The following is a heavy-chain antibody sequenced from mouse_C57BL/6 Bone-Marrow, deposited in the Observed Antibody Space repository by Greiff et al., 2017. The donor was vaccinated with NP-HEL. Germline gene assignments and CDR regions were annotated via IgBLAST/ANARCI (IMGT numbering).Heavy chain of an antibody. J-gene: IGHJ1*03. CDR3: ARLYGNYWYFDV. Sequence: EVQLVESGGDLVKPGGSLKLSCAASGFTFSSYGMSWVRQTPDKRLEWVATISSGGSYTYYPDSVKGRFTISRDNAKNTLYLQMSSLKSEDTAMYYCARLYGNYWYFDVWGTGTTVTVSS. V-gene: IGHV5-6*01. CDR2: ISSGGSYT. D-gene: IGHD2-1*01. CDR1: GFTFSSYG.